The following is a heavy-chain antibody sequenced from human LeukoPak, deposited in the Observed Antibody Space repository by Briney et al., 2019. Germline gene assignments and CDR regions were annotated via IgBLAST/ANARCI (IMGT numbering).Heavy chain of an antibody. CDR2: ISGSGGST. J-gene: IGHJ6*03. Sequence: GGSLRLSCAASGFTFSSYGMSWVRQAPGKGLEWVSAISGSGGSTYYADSVKGRFTISRDNSKNMLYLQMNSLRAEDTAVYYCAKVPGSSPLFYYYMDVWGKGTTVTISS. CDR3: AKVPGSSPLFYYYMDV. D-gene: IGHD2-2*01. CDR1: GFTFSSYG. V-gene: IGHV3-23*01.